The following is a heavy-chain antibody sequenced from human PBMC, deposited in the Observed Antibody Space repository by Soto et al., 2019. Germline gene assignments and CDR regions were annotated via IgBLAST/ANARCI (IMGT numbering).Heavy chain of an antibody. Sequence: EVQLVESGGGLVQPGGSLRLSCAASGFTFSSYEMNWVRQAPGKGLEWVSYISSSGSTIYYADSVKGRFTISRDNAKNSLYLQMNSLRAEDTAVYYCARANYYDSSGYYVYFFDYWGQGTLVTVSS. CDR3: ARANYYDSSGYYVYFFDY. V-gene: IGHV3-48*03. CDR2: ISSSGSTI. D-gene: IGHD3-22*01. CDR1: GFTFSSYE. J-gene: IGHJ4*02.